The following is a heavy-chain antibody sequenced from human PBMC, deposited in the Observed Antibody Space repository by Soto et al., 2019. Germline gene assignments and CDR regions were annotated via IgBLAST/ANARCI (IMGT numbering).Heavy chain of an antibody. V-gene: IGHV1-69*13. CDR3: AKYDSSGWFDP. J-gene: IGHJ5*02. CDR2: IIPIFGTA. CDR1: GGTFSSYA. Sequence: ASVKVSCKASGGTFSSYAISWVRQAPGQGLEWMGGIIPIFGTANYAQKFQGRVTITADESTSTAYMELSSLRSEDTAVYSCAKYDSSGWFDPWGQGTLVTVSS. D-gene: IGHD3-22*01.